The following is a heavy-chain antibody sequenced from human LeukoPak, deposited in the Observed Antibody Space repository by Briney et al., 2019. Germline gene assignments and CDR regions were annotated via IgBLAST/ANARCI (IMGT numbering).Heavy chain of an antibody. Sequence: PSETLSLTCAVYGGSFSGYYWSWIRQPPGKGLEWIGEINHSGSTNYNPSLKSRVTISVDTSKNQFSLKLSSVTAADTAVYYCAVRDGYNLFDIWGQGTMVTVSS. V-gene: IGHV4-34*01. CDR3: AVRDGYNLFDI. CDR1: GGSFSGYY. J-gene: IGHJ3*02. D-gene: IGHD5-24*01. CDR2: INHSGST.